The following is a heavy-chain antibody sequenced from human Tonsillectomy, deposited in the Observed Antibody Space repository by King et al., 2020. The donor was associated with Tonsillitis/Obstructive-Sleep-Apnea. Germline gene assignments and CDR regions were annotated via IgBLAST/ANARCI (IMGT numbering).Heavy chain of an antibody. Sequence: QLQESGPGLGKPSETLSLTCTVSGGSISSSSFYWGWVRQPPGEGLEWIGTIDYSGSTLYNPALKSRVTISVDTSKNQCSLKLSSVTAADTAVYYCATVPAADNYYYYYMDVWGKGTTVTVSS. V-gene: IGHV4-39*01. CDR1: GGSISSSSFY. J-gene: IGHJ6*03. CDR3: ATVPAADNYYYYYMDV. D-gene: IGHD2-2*01. CDR2: IDYSGST.